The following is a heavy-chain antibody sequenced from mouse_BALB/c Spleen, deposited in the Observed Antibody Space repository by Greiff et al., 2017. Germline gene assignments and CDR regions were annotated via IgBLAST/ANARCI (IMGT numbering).Heavy chain of an antibody. CDR1: GYTFTSYW. D-gene: IGHD1-1*01. CDR2: IDPSDSET. Sequence: VQLQQPGAELVKPGAPVKLSCKASGYTFTSYWMNWVKQRPGRGLEWIGRIDPSDSETHYNQKFKDKATLTVDKSSSTAYIQLSSLTSEDSAVYYCARLITTVVAGDYWGQGTTLTVSS. V-gene: IGHV1-69*02. CDR3: ARLITTVVAGDY. J-gene: IGHJ2*01.